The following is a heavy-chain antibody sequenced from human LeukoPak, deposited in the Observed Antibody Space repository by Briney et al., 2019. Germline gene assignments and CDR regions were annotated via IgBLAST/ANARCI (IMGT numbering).Heavy chain of an antibody. J-gene: IGHJ4*02. CDR3: ATKYSSSGIDY. V-gene: IGHV4-34*01. CDR1: GGSFSGYY. D-gene: IGHD6-6*01. CDR2: INHSGST. Sequence: LETLSLTCAVYGGSFSGYYWSWIRQPPGKGLEWIGEINHSGSTNYNPSLKSRVTISVDTSKNQFSLKLSSVTAADMAVYYCATKYSSSGIDYWGQGTLVTVSS.